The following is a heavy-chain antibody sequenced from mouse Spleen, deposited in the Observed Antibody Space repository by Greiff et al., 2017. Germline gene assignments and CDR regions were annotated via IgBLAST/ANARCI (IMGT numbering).Heavy chain of an antibody. Sequence: QVQLQQSGAELVRPGVSVKISCKGSGYTFTDYAMHWVKQSHAKSLEWIGVISTYYGDASYNQKFKGKATMTVDKSSSTAYMELARLTSEDSAIYYCERRGDGYLAWFAYWGQGTLVTVSA. D-gene: IGHD2-3*01. J-gene: IGHJ3*01. CDR2: ISTYYGDA. CDR3: ERRGDGYLAWFAY. V-gene: IGHV1S137*01. CDR1: GYTFTDYA.